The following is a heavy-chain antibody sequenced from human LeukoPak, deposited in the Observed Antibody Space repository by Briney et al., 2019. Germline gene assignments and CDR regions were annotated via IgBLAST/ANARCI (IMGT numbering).Heavy chain of an antibody. CDR3: ARAYYDSSGYFGPESTDFDY. CDR1: GYTFTSYG. Sequence: ASVKVSCKASGYTFTSYGISWVRQAPGQGLEWMGWISPYNGNTNYAQKLQGRVTMNTDTSTSTAYMELRSLRSDDTAVYYCARAYYDSSGYFGPESTDFDYWGQGTLVTVSS. CDR2: ISPYNGNT. D-gene: IGHD3-22*01. V-gene: IGHV1-18*01. J-gene: IGHJ4*02.